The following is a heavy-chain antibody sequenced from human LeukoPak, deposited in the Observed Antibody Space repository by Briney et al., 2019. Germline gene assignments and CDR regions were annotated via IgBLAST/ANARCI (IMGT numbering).Heavy chain of an antibody. CDR3: AMEAAAGTLRLGY. CDR2: ISSSSSYI. J-gene: IGHJ4*02. D-gene: IGHD6-13*01. Sequence: GGSLRLSCAASGFTFSSYSMNWVRQAPGKGLEWVSSISSSSSYIYYADSVKGRFTISRDNSKNTLYLQMNSLRAEDTAVYYCAMEAAAGTLRLGYWGQGTLVTVSS. V-gene: IGHV3-21*04. CDR1: GFTFSSYS.